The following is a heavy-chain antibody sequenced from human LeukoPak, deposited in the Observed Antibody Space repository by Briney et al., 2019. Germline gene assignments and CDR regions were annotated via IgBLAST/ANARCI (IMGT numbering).Heavy chain of an antibody. D-gene: IGHD4-11*01. CDR2: INSDGSST. CDR3: ARGPMYSNYIRYYYYMDV. CDR1: GFTFSSYW. Sequence: GGSLRLSCAASGFTFSSYWMHWVRQAPGKGLVWVSRINSDGSSTSCADSVKGRFTISRDNAKNTLYLQMNSLRAEDTAVYYCARGPMYSNYIRYYYYMDVWGKGTTVTVSS. V-gene: IGHV3-74*01. J-gene: IGHJ6*03.